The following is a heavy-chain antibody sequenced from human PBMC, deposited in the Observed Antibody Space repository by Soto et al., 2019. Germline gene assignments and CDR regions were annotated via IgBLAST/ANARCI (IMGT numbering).Heavy chain of an antibody. CDR2: INAPNGDT. J-gene: IGHJ5*02. CDR1: GYTFTSYG. CDR3: VRRHVSATGIDWFDP. V-gene: IGHV1-3*01. Sequence: ASVKVSCKDSGYTFTSYGIHCVRRAPGQRLEWMGWINAPNGDTKYSPKFQGRVTITRDTSASTAYMELSSLRSEDTAVYYCVRRHVSATGIDWFDPWGQGTLVTVSS. D-gene: IGHD6-13*01.